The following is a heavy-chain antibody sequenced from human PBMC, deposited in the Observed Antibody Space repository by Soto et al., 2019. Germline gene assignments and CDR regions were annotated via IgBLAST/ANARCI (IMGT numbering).Heavy chain of an antibody. D-gene: IGHD3-9*01. CDR1: GFSCSNSA. CDR3: AKDSYDILASFYPNWFDP. V-gene: IGHV3-30*18. Sequence: QVQLVQSGGGVVQPGGSLRLSCEASGFSCSNSAMHWVRQAPGKGLEWVAVISSDGSKTYYGDSVTGRLTISRDNSKNTLYLHMNSLRPEDTAVYYCAKDSYDILASFYPNWFDPWGQGTLVSVSS. J-gene: IGHJ5*02. CDR2: ISSDGSKT.